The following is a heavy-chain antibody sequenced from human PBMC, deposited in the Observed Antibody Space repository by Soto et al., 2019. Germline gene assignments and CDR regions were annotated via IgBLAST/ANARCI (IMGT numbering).Heavy chain of an antibody. CDR2: ISGSGDST. CDR3: SRRGSGSYSDY. V-gene: IGHV3-23*01. J-gene: IGHJ4*02. D-gene: IGHD1-26*01. CDR1: GFTFSSYA. Sequence: VQLLESGGGLVQPGGSLRLSCAASGFTFSSYAMRWVRQAPGKGLERVSAISGSGDSTYYVDSVKGRFTISRDNSKNPLYLQMNTPGAADSAVYYCSRRGSGSYSDYWGQGTLVTVSS.